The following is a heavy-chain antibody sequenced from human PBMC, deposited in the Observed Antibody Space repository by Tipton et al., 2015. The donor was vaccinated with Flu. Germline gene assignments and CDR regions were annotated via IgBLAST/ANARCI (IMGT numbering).Heavy chain of an antibody. Sequence: TLSLTCAVSGYSISSGYYWGWIRQPPGKGLEWIGTVGTMSHSGTTYYNPSLKSRLTISVDTSKNQFSLRLSSVTAADTAVYYCARHTGDSVRGVIDYWGQGSLVTVSS. CDR2: VGTMSHSGTT. V-gene: IGHV4-38-2*01. J-gene: IGHJ4*02. CDR1: GYSISSGYY. CDR3: ARHTGDSVRGVIDY. D-gene: IGHD3-10*02.